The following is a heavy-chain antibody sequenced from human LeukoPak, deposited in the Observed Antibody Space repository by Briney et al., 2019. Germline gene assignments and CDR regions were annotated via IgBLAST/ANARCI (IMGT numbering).Heavy chain of an antibody. V-gene: IGHV1-3*03. D-gene: IGHD3-10*01. CDR2: INAGNGNT. Sequence: GASVKVSCKASGYTFTSYAMHWVRQAPGQRLEWMGWINAGNGNTKYSQEFQGRVTITRDTSASTAYMELSSLRSEDMAVYYCARGPLYYYGSGSYYHYYYYMDVWGKGTTVTVSS. CDR3: ARGPLYYYGSGSYYHYYYYMDV. J-gene: IGHJ6*03. CDR1: GYTFTSYA.